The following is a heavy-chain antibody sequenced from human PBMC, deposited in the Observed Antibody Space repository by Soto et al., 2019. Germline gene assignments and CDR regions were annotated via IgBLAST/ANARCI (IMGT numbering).Heavy chain of an antibody. CDR3: VKDLDFSSGWSSSYYYGMDV. D-gene: IGHD6-19*01. CDR1: GFTFSSYA. J-gene: IGHJ6*02. CDR2: ISSNGGST. V-gene: IGHV3-64D*08. Sequence: GGSLRLSCSASGFTFSSYAMHWVRQAPGKGLEFVSAISSNGGSTYYADSVKGRFTISRDNSKNTLYLQMSSLRAEDTAVYYCVKDLDFSSGWSSSYYYGMDVWGQGTTVTVSS.